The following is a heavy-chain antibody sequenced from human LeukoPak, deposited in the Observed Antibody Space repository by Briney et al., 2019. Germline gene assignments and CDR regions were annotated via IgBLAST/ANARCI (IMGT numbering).Heavy chain of an antibody. J-gene: IGHJ1*01. CDR2: IRSKANSYAT. V-gene: IGHV3-73*01. CDR1: GFTFSGSA. Sequence: GGSLKLSCAASGFTFSGSAMHWVRQASGKGLEGVGRIRSKANSYATAYAASVKGRFTISRDDSKNTAYLQMNSLKTEDTAVYYCSSTDWGYFQHWGQGTLVTVSS. D-gene: IGHD7-27*01. CDR3: SSTDWGYFQH.